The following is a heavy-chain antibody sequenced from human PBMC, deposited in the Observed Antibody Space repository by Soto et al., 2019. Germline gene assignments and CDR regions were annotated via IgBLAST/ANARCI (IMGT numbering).Heavy chain of an antibody. Sequence: EVQLVESGGGLLQPGGSLRLSCVASGFTFSEHWMYWIRQTPGRGLVWVSRIRGDGDDTNYEDSVKGRFTISRDNAKNGLYWQMNSLRVEDTGEEYCVRGSNGWSGMDVWGQGTTVTVSS. V-gene: IGHV3-74*01. CDR1: GFTFSEHW. CDR3: VRGSNGWSGMDV. D-gene: IGHD3-3*01. J-gene: IGHJ6*02. CDR2: IRGDGDDT.